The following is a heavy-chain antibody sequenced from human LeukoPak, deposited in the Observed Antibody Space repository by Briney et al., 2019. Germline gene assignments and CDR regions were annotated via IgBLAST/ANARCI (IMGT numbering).Heavy chain of an antibody. CDR2: INHSGST. J-gene: IGHJ3*02. V-gene: IGHV4-34*01. CDR1: GGSFSGYY. CDR3: ARGRRLMIVVVITGNDAFDI. D-gene: IGHD3-22*01. Sequence: SGTLSLTCAVYGGSFSGYYWSWVRQPPGKGLEWIGEINHSGSTNYNPSLKSRVPISLDTYKNQFSLKLSSVTAADTAVYYCARGRRLMIVVVITGNDAFDIWGQETMVTVSS.